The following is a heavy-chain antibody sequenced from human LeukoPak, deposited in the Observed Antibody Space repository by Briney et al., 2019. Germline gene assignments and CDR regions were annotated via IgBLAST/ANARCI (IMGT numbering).Heavy chain of an antibody. D-gene: IGHD2-2*01. V-gene: IGHV3-23*01. CDR3: AKVATNLGYCSSTSCYAWFDY. Sequence: PGGSLRLSCAASGFTFSSYAMSWVRQAPGKGLEWVSAISGGGGSTYYADSVEGRFTISRDNSKNTLYLQMNSPRAEDTPVYYCAKVATNLGYCSSTSCYAWFDYWGQGTLVTVSS. CDR1: GFTFSSYA. J-gene: IGHJ4*02. CDR2: ISGGGGST.